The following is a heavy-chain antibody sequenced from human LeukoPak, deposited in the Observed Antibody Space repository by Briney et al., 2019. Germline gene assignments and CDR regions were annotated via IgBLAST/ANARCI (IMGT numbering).Heavy chain of an antibody. CDR2: ISSSSSYI. V-gene: IGHV3-21*01. Sequence: GGSLRLSCAASGFTFSSYSMNWVRQAPGKGLEWVSSISSSSSYIYYADSVKGRFTISRDNAKNSLYLQMNSLRAEDTAVYYCAREETYYDYVWGSYRRVFDYWGQGTLVTVSS. J-gene: IGHJ4*02. CDR3: AREETYYDYVWGSYRRVFDY. CDR1: GFTFSSYS. D-gene: IGHD3-16*02.